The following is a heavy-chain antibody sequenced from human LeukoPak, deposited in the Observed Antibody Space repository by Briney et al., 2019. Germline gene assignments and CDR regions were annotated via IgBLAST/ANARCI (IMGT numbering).Heavy chain of an antibody. D-gene: IGHD3-10*01. Sequence: SETLSLTCAVYGGSFSGYYWSWIRQPPGKGLEWIGEINHSGSTNYNPSLKSRVTISVDTSKNQFSLKLSSVTAAGTAVYYCARGKYYYGSGSYRFDYWGQGTLVTVSS. J-gene: IGHJ4*02. CDR3: ARGKYYYGSGSYRFDY. CDR2: INHSGST. V-gene: IGHV4-34*01. CDR1: GGSFSGYY.